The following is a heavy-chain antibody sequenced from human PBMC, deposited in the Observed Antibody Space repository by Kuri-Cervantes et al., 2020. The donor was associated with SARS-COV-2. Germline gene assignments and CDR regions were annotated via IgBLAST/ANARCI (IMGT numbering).Heavy chain of an antibody. D-gene: IGHD3-22*01. Sequence: ETLSLTCAASGFTFSNYWMTWVRQAPGKGLEWVANIKEDGNEKYYVDSVKGRFTISRDNAKNLLYLEMNSLRAEDTAVYYCARDSRSPYYYDSSGYYQVPTPPDVDYWGQGTLVTVSS. V-gene: IGHV3-7*01. CDR3: ARDSRSPYYYDSSGYYQVPTPPDVDY. J-gene: IGHJ4*02. CDR2: IKEDGNEK. CDR1: GFTFSNYW.